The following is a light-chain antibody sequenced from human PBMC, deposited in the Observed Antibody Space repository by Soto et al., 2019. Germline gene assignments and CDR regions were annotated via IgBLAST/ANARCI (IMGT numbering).Light chain of an antibody. J-gene: IGKJ1*01. CDR1: QSISSSY. CDR3: QQYNNWPPT. Sequence: EIVLTQSPGTLSLFPGERATLSCRASQSISSSYLAWYQQKPGQAPRLLIYGASSRATGIPDRFSGAGSATDFTLTISSLQSEDFAVYYCQQYNNWPPTFGQGTKVEIK. CDR2: GAS. V-gene: IGKV3-20*01.